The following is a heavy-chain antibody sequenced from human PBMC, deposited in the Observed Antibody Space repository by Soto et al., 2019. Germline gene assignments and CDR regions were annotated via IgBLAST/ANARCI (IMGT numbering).Heavy chain of an antibody. D-gene: IGHD3-22*01. CDR1: GFTFSNAW. J-gene: IGHJ4*02. CDR3: STGKGYCERSGQLDY. V-gene: IGHV3-15*01. Sequence: PWGSLRLSCAASGFTFSNAWMSWVRQAPGKGLEWVGRTKSKTDGGTTDYAAPVKGRFTISRADSKNTLYLHMNSLKTEATAEYYCSTGKGYCERSGQLDYWCQGTLVTVSS. CDR2: TKSKTDGGTT.